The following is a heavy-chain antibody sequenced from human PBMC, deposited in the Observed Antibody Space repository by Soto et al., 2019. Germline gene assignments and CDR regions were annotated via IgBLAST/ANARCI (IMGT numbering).Heavy chain of an antibody. CDR2: IFYIGST. CDR1: GGSVSSGSYY. CDR3: ARGLYNWSDGGWLDP. D-gene: IGHD1-1*01. J-gene: IGHJ5*02. V-gene: IGHV4-61*01. Sequence: SETLSLTCTVSGGSVSSGSYYWSWIRQPPGKGLEWIGYIFYIGSTKYNPSLESRVTMSVDRSKNQFSLVLTSVTAADTAVYYCARGLYNWSDGGWLDPWGQGTLVTVSS.